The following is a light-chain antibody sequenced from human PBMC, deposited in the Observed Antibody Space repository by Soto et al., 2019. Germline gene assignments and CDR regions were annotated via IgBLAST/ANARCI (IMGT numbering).Light chain of an antibody. CDR1: QSVTSS. V-gene: IGKV3-20*01. CDR2: GAS. Sequence: EIVLTQSPGTLSLSPGERATLSCRASQSVTSSLAWYHRAPGQAPRLLIFGASSRATGIPDRFSGSGSGTDFTLTISRLEPEDFAVYYCLQDGRSPYTFGQGTKLEIK. J-gene: IGKJ2*01. CDR3: LQDGRSPYT.